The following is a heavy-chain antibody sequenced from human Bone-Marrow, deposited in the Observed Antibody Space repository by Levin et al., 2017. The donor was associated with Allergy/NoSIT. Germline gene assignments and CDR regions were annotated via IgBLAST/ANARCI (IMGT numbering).Heavy chain of an antibody. J-gene: IGHJ6*03. V-gene: IGHV1-8*01. CDR3: ARGLRVPALNDEFWSGYDRGGGFYYYYYYMDV. CDR1: GYTFTSYD. D-gene: IGHD3-3*01. CDR2: MNPNSGNT. Sequence: ASVKVSCKASGYTFTSYDINWVRQATGQGLEWMGWMNPNSGNTGYAQKFQGRVTMTRNTSISTAYMELSSLRSEDTAVYYCARGLRVPALNDEFWSGYDRGGGFYYYYYYMDVWGKGTTVTVSS.